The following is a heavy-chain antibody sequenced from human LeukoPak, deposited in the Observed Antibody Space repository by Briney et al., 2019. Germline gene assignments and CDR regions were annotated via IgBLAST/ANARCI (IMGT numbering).Heavy chain of an antibody. V-gene: IGHV4-4*07. D-gene: IGHD2-2*01. CDR1: GGSISSYY. CDR2: IYTSGST. CDR3: ARERSLVVLDRGFDVIVVHDAFDI. J-gene: IGHJ3*02. Sequence: PSETLSLTCTVSGGSISSYYWSWIRQPAGKGLEWIGRIYTSGSTNYNPSLKSRVTMSVDTSKNQFSLKLSSVTAADTAVYYCARERSLVVLDRGFDVIVVHDAFDIWGQGTMVTVSS.